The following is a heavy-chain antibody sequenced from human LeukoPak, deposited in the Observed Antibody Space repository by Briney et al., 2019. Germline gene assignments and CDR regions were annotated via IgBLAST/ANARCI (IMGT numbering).Heavy chain of an antibody. D-gene: IGHD6-19*01. V-gene: IGHV1-24*01. J-gene: IGHJ4*02. CDR3: ATTAPWLDAGPVDY. CDR1: GYTLTELS. Sequence: ASVKVSCKVSGYTLTELSMHWVRQAPGKGLEWMGGFDPEDGETIYAQKFQGRVTMTEDTSTDTAYMELSSLRSEDTAVYYCATTAPWLDAGPVDYWGQGTLVTVSS. CDR2: FDPEDGET.